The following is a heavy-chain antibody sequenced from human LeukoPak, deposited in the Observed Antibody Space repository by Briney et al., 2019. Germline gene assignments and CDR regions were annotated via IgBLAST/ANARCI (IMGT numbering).Heavy chain of an antibody. J-gene: IGHJ4*02. CDR1: GFTFSDYW. V-gene: IGHV3-74*01. CDR2: INTDGSIT. Sequence: GGSLRLSCAASGFTFSDYWIHWVRQAPGKGLVWVSRINTDGSITNYADSVKGRFSISSDNAKNTLYLQMSSLRAEDTAVYYCARDRGPRTGFMVREAYDYWGQGTLVTVSS. D-gene: IGHD3-10*01. CDR3: ARDRGPRTGFMVREAYDY.